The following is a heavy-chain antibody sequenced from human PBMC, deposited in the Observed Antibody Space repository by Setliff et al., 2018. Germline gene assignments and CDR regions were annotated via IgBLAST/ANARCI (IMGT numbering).Heavy chain of an antibody. V-gene: IGHV4-39*06. J-gene: IGHJ6*01. CDR1: GDSIRSSRYY. CDR2: IYHNGNT. Sequence: SETLSLTCTVSGDSIRSSRYYWGWIRQPPGKGLEWIGSIYHNGNTNFNPSLRSRVTMSVDTSKNQFALVLESVTAADTAVYYCARDRSAYSYGLDVWGQGTTVTVSS. CDR3: ARDRSAYSYGLDV.